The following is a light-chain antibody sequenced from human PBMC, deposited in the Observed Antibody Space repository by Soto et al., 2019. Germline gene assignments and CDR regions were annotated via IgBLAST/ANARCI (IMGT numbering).Light chain of an antibody. Sequence: QSALTQPPSASGSPGQSVTISCTGTSSDVGGYNYVSWYQQHPGKAPKLMIYEVSNRPSGVSDRFSGSKSGNTASLTISGLQAEDEADYYCTSYTSSSTPVFGTGTKSPS. CDR1: SSDVGGYNY. CDR2: EVS. J-gene: IGLJ1*01. CDR3: TSYTSSSTPV. V-gene: IGLV2-14*01.